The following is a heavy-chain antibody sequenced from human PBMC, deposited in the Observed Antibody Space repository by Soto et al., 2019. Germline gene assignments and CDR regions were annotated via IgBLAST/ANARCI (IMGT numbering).Heavy chain of an antibody. CDR3: ARALAEDPAELPYQPLLY. J-gene: IGHJ4*02. CDR1: GFTFSSYS. CDR2: ISSSSSYI. D-gene: IGHD3-16*02. V-gene: IGHV3-21*01. Sequence: EVQLVESGGGLVKPGGSLRLSCAASGFTFSSYSMNWVRQAPGKGLEWVSSISSSSSYIYYADSVKSRFTISRDNAKNSLYLQMNSLRAEDTAVYYCARALAEDPAELPYQPLLYRGQGTLVTVSS.